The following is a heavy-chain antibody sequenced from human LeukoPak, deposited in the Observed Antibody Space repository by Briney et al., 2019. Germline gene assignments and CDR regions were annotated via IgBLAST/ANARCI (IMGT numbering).Heavy chain of an antibody. J-gene: IGHJ4*02. CDR1: GGSISSYY. Sequence: SETLSLTCTVSGGSISSYYWSWIRQPPGKGLEWIGYIYYSGSTNYNPSLKSRVTISVDTSKNQFSLKLSSVTAADTAVYYCARGTRGSSGYYLFDYWGQGTLVTASS. CDR3: ARGTRGSSGYYLFDY. D-gene: IGHD3-22*01. V-gene: IGHV4-59*01. CDR2: IYYSGST.